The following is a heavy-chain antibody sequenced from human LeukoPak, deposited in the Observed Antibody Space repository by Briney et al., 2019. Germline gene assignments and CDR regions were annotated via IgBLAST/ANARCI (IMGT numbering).Heavy chain of an antibody. D-gene: IGHD3-22*01. J-gene: IGHJ4*02. CDR3: ARGKTNRRFYYDSSGPTSALDY. CDR2: INHSGST. CDR1: GGSFSGYY. V-gene: IGHV4-34*01. Sequence: PSETLSLTCAVYGGSFSGYYWSWIRQPPGKGLEWIGEINHSGSTNYNPSLKSRVTISVDTSKNQFSLKLSSVTAADTAVFYCARGKTNRRFYYDSSGPTSALDYWGQGTLVTVSS.